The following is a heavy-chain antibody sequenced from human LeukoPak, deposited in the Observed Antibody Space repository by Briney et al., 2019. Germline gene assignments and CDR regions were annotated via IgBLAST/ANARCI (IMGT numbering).Heavy chain of an antibody. CDR2: ITTYNGNR. CDR1: GYTLSDYG. CDR3: ARDCSNGVCFPRDY. V-gene: IGHV1-18*01. Sequence: APVKVSCKASGYTLSDYGISWVRQAPGQGLEWVGWITTYNGNRKYAEKFQGRVTMTTDTSTSTYYMEMRSLRSDDTAIYYCARDCSNGVCFPRDYWGQGTQITVST. J-gene: IGHJ4*02. D-gene: IGHD2-8*01.